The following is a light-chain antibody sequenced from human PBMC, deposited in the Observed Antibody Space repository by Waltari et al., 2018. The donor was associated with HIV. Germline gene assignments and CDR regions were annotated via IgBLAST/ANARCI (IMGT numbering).Light chain of an antibody. CDR3: QQFYHLPIT. CDR2: DAS. CDR1: DDIIFY. V-gene: IGKV1-33*01. Sequence: DIQMTQSPSSLSASVGDRVTISCQASDDIIFYLNWFQQKPGKAPKLLIYDASNLETGVSSRFSGNGSGTDFTFTITSLQTEDLATYYCQQFYHLPITFGQGTRLEIK. J-gene: IGKJ5*01.